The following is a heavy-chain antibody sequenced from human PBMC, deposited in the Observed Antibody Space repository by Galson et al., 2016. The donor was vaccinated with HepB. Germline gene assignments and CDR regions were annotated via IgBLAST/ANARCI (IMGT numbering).Heavy chain of an antibody. CDR3: ARDGWGSSTYYYYYMDV. V-gene: IGHV3-33*01. D-gene: IGHD3-10*01. CDR1: GFTFSSFG. J-gene: IGHJ6*03. CDR2: IWYDGSNK. Sequence: SLRLSCAASGFTFSSFGMHWVRQAPGKGLEWVAVIWYDGSNKYYADSVKGRFTISRDNSKNTLYLQMSSLRAEDTAVYYWARDGWGSSTYYYYYMDVWGKGTTVTVSS.